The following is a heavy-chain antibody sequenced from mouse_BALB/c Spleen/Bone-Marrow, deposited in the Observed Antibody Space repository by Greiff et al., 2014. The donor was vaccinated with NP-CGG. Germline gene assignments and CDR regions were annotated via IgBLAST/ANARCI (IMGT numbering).Heavy chain of an antibody. D-gene: IGHD2-14*01. Sequence: QVQLQQSVAELVRPGVSVKISCKGSGYTFTDYAMHWVKQSHAKSLEWIGLISNYYGDASYNQKFKGEATMTVDKSSSTAYMELARLTSEDSAIYYCARSGKVRNAMDYWGQGTSVTVS. CDR1: GYTFTDYA. CDR3: ARSGKVRNAMDY. CDR2: ISNYYGDA. V-gene: IGHV1S137*01. J-gene: IGHJ4*01.